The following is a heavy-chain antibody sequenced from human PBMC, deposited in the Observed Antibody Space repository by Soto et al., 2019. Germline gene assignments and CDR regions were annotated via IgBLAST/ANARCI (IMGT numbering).Heavy chain of an antibody. CDR2: IYSGGST. CDR3: AREADYVNWFDP. D-gene: IGHD4-17*01. V-gene: IGHV3-66*01. J-gene: IGHJ5*02. CDR1: GFTVSSNY. Sequence: GGSLRLSCAASGFTVSSNYMSWVRQAPWKGLEWVSVIYSGGSTYYADSVKGRFTISRDNSKNTLYLQMNSLRAEDTAVYYCAREADYVNWFDPWGQGTLVTVSS.